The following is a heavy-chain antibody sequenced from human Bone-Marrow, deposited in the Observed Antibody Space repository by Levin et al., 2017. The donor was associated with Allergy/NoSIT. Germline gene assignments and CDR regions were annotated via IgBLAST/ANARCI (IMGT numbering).Heavy chain of an antibody. Sequence: ASVKVSCTASGGTFKNYIFNWVRQAPGQGLEWMGGTIPILDTTNYAQKFQGRVTFTADDFPTTAAYMELNSLTSEDTAMYYCVTVLTDLTGTPRYFDSWGQGTLVTVSS. CDR2: TIPILDTT. D-gene: IGHD1-7*01. CDR1: GGTFKNYI. CDR3: VTVLTDLTGTPRYFDS. V-gene: IGHV1-69*13. J-gene: IGHJ4*02.